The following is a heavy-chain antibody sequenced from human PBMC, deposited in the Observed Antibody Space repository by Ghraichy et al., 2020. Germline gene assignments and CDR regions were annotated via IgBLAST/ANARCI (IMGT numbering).Heavy chain of an antibody. CDR3: ARGRGAAAGVRVYYYYYMDV. D-gene: IGHD6-13*01. Sequence: SETLSLTCAVYGGSFSGYYWSWIRQPPGKGLEWIGEINHSGSTNYNPSLKSRVTISVDTSKNQFSLKLSSVTAADTAVYYCARGRGAAAGVRVYYYYYMDVWGKGTTVTVSS. J-gene: IGHJ6*03. CDR2: INHSGST. CDR1: GGSFSGYY. V-gene: IGHV4-34*01.